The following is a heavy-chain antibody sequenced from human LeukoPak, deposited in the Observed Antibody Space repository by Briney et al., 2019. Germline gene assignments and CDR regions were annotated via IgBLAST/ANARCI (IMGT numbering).Heavy chain of an antibody. CDR2: IYYSGST. CDR3: ARTQMGYFFDY. D-gene: IGHD5-24*01. Sequence: SETLSLTCSVSGGSMNSYYWSWIRQSPGKGLEWIGYIYYSGSTNYNPSLKSRVTISVDTSKNQFSLKLSSVIAADTAVYYCARTQMGYFFDYWGQGTLVTVSS. V-gene: IGHV4-59*01. J-gene: IGHJ4*02. CDR1: GGSMNSYY.